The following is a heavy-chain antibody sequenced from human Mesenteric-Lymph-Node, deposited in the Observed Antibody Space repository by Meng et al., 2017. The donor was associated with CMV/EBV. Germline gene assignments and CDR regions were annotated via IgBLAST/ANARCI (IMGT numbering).Heavy chain of an antibody. V-gene: IGHV4-31*03. J-gene: IGHJ4*02. CDR1: GGSISSGDYY. CDR3: ARGGGCCDFDY. Sequence: CTVSGGSISSGDYYWGWIRQHPGKGLEWIGYVYYSGSTFYSPSLKSRVTISVDTSKNQFSLKLSSVTAADTAVYYCARGGGCCDFDYWGQGTLVTVSS. D-gene: IGHD2-15*01. CDR2: VYYSGST.